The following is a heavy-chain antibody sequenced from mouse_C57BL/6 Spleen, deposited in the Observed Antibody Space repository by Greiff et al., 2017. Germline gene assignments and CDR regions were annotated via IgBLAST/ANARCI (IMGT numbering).Heavy chain of an antibody. D-gene: IGHD2-5*01. CDR1: GYTFTDYE. CDR2: IDPETGGT. Sequence: QVQLQQSGAELVRPGASVTLSCKASGYTFTDYEMHWVKQTPVHGLEWIGAIDPETGGTAYNQKFKGKAILTADKSSSTAYMELRSLTSEDSAVYYCTIGGDSNCDAMDYWGQGTSVTVSS. J-gene: IGHJ4*01. V-gene: IGHV1-15*01. CDR3: TIGGDSNCDAMDY.